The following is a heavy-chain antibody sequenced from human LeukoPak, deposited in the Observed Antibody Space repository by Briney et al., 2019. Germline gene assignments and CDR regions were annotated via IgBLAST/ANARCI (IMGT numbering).Heavy chain of an antibody. D-gene: IGHD1-14*01. J-gene: IGHJ3*01. CDR2: ITPPGDNT. Sequence: PGGSLRLSCAASGFTLSSYWMHRLRQVPGKGLLWVSRITPPGDNTNYADSVRGRFTVSRDNVQNILYLQMNSLRVEDTAVYFCARDLGHNPAADLDAFDLGGQGALVTVSS. CDR1: GFTLSSYW. CDR3: ARDLGHNPAADLDAFDL. V-gene: IGHV3-74*01.